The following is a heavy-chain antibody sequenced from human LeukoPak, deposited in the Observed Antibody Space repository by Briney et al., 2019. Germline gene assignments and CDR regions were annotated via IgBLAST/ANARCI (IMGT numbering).Heavy chain of an antibody. CDR1: GFTFSSYD. V-gene: IGHV3-13*01. D-gene: IGHD1/OR15-1a*01. J-gene: IGHJ4*02. CDR3: ARAGPKTGTYDY. Sequence: PGGSLRLSCAASGFTFSSYDMHWVRHATGKGLEWVSAIGTAGDTYYPGSVKGRFTISRENAKNSLYLQMNSLRAGDTAVYYCARAGPKTGTYDYWGQGTLVTVSS. CDR2: IGTAGDT.